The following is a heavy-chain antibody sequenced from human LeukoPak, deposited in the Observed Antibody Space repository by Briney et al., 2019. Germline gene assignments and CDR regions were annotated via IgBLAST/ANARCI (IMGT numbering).Heavy chain of an antibody. CDR3: AKDHDFDLDY. V-gene: IGHV1-18*01. J-gene: IGHJ4*02. D-gene: IGHD3-3*01. Sequence: ASVKVSCKASGYTFSRNGISWVRQAPGQGLEWMGWIGAYNGNTKYVQKFQGRVTMTTDTSTSTAYMELRSLRSDDTAVYYCAKDHDFDLDYWGQGTLVTVPS. CDR2: IGAYNGNT. CDR1: GYTFSRNG.